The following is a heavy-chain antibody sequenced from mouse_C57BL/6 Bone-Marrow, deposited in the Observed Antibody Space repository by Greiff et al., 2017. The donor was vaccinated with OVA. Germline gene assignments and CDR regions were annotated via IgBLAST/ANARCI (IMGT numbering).Heavy chain of an antibody. CDR1: GFTFSNYW. J-gene: IGHJ1*03. V-gene: IGHV6-3*01. Sequence: EVKVEESGGGLVQPGGSMKLSCVASGFTFSNYWMNWVRQSPEKGLEWVAQIRLKSDNYATHYAESVKGRFTISRDDSKSSVYLQMSNLRAEDTGIYYCTEGHYYGSSHWYFDVWGTGTTVTVSS. CDR2: IRLKSDNYAT. D-gene: IGHD1-1*01. CDR3: TEGHYYGSSHWYFDV.